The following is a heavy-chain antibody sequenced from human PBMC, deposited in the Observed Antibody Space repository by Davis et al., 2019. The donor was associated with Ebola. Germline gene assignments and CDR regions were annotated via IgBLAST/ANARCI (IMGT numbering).Heavy chain of an antibody. D-gene: IGHD2-2*01. J-gene: IGHJ6*02. CDR1: GGTFSSYA. CDR3: ARDIMDPQTDIVVVPAARDYYYYGMDV. V-gene: IGHV1-69*13. Sequence: SVKVSCKASGGTFSSYAISWVRQAPGQGLEWMGGIIPIFGTANYAQKFQGRVTITADESTSTAYMELSSLRSEDTAVYYCARDIMDPQTDIVVVPAARDYYYYGMDVWGQGTTVTVSS. CDR2: IIPIFGTA.